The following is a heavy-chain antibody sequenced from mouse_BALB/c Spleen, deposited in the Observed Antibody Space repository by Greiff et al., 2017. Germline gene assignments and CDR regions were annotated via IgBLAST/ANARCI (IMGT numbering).Heavy chain of an antibody. CDR1: GYTFTSYT. CDR3: AREGTKFDY. Sequence: LQESGAELVRPGASVKMSCKASGYTFTSYTMHWVKQRPGQGLEWIGYINPSSGYTNYNQKFKDKATLTADKSSSTAYMQLSSLTSEDSAVYYCAREGTKFDYWGQGTTLTVSS. V-gene: IGHV1-4*01. J-gene: IGHJ2*01. CDR2: INPSSGYT. D-gene: IGHD3-3*01.